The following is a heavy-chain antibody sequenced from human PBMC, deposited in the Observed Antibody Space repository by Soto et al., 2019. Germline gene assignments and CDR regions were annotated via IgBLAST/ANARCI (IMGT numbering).Heavy chain of an antibody. Sequence: QVQLVESGGGLVKPGGSLRLSCAASGFTFSDYYMSWIRQAPGKGLEWVSYISSSGSTIYYEDSVKGRFTISRDNAKNSLYLQMNGLRAEDTAVYYCARVCSGGSCYTDRDAFDIWGQGTMVTVSS. D-gene: IGHD2-15*01. CDR1: GFTFSDYY. V-gene: IGHV3-11*01. CDR2: ISSSGSTI. J-gene: IGHJ3*02. CDR3: ARVCSGGSCYTDRDAFDI.